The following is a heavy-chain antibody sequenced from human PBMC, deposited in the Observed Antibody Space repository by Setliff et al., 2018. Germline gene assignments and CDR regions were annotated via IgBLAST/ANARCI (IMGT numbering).Heavy chain of an antibody. V-gene: IGHV3-7*03. J-gene: IGHJ4*02. CDR3: ATYKRSSSFEY. D-gene: IGHD6-6*01. CDR2: INQDGSGK. CDR1: EFTVSNNE. Sequence: PGGSLRLSCAASEFTVSNNEMSWVRQAPGKGLEWVATINQDGSGKYYVDSVKGRFTISRDNAKNSLYLQMNSPRAEDTAVYYCATYKRSSSFEYWGQGSLVTVSS.